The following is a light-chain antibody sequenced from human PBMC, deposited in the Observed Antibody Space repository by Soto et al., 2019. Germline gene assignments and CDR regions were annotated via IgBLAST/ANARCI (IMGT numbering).Light chain of an antibody. V-gene: IGLV2-8*01. J-gene: IGLJ3*02. CDR1: SSDIGAYNY. CDR3: SSYAGSNDRWV. CDR2: EVS. Sequence: QSALTQPPSASGSPGQSVTISCTGTSSDIGAYNYVSWYQQHPGKAPNLMIHEVSKRPSGVPDRFSGSKSGNTASLTVSGRQAEDEADYYCSSYAGSNDRWVFGGGTKLTVL.